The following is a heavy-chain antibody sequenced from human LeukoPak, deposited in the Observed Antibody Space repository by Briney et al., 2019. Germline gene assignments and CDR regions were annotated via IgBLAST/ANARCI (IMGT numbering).Heavy chain of an antibody. CDR3: ARAGVVPATMPSGGMDV. D-gene: IGHD2-2*01. V-gene: IGHV3-30*04. Sequence: GGSLRLSCAASGFTSSSYAMHWVRQAPGKGLEWVAVISYDGSNKYYADSVKGRFTISRDNSKNTLYLQMNSLRAEDTAVYYCARAGVVPATMPSGGMDVWGQGTTVTVSS. CDR1: GFTSSSYA. J-gene: IGHJ6*02. CDR2: ISYDGSNK.